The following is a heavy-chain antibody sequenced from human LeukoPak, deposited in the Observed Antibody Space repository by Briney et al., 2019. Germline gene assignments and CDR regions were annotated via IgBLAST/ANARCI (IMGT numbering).Heavy chain of an antibody. V-gene: IGHV3-74*01. CDR2: ISSDGIST. D-gene: IGHD2-8*01. CDR3: GSFLGAPCS. J-gene: IGHJ5*02. Sequence: GGSLRLSCAASGFTFSSNWMHWVRQAPGKGLVWVSRISSDGISTTYADSVKGRLTTSRDNAKNTLYLQMNSLRVEDTAVYYCGSFLGAPCSWGQGTLVTVSS. CDR1: GFTFSSNW.